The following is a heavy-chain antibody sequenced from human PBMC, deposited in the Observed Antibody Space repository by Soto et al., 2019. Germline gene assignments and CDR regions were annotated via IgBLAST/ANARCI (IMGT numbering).Heavy chain of an antibody. CDR1: GFTFTSSA. J-gene: IGHJ4*02. CDR2: IVVGSGNT. D-gene: IGHD3-3*01. Sequence: SVKVSCKASGFTFTSSAMQWVRQARGQRLEWIGWIVVGSGNTNYAQKFQERVTITRDMSTSTAYMELSSLRSEDTAVYYCAAGRDYDFWSGYPHYFDYWGQGTLVTVSS. V-gene: IGHV1-58*02. CDR3: AAGRDYDFWSGYPHYFDY.